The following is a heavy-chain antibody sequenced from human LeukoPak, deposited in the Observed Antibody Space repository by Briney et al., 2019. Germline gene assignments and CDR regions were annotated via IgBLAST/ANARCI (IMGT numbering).Heavy chain of an antibody. V-gene: IGHV4-59*08. CDR1: GVSISSYY. CDR2: IYYSGST. J-gene: IGHJ4*02. D-gene: IGHD2-2*01. Sequence: TSETLSLTCTVSGVSISSYYWSWIRQPPGKGPEWIGYIYYSGSTKYNPSLKSRVTISVDTSKSQFSLKLTSVTAADTAVYYCARLGIGVVPSAMLGDYYFDYWGQGTLVTVSS. CDR3: ARLGIGVVPSAMLGDYYFDY.